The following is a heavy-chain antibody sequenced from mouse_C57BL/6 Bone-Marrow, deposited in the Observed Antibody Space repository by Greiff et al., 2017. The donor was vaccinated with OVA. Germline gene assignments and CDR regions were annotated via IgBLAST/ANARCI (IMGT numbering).Heavy chain of an antibody. Sequence: QVQLQQPGAELVKPGASVKLSCKASGYTFTSYWMQWVKQRPGQGLEWIGEIDPSDSYTNYNQKVKGKATLTVDTSSSTAYMQLSSLTSEDSAVYYCARSEFAYWGQGTLVTVSA. CDR1: GYTFTSYW. CDR3: ARSEFAY. J-gene: IGHJ3*01. V-gene: IGHV1-50*01. CDR2: IDPSDSYT.